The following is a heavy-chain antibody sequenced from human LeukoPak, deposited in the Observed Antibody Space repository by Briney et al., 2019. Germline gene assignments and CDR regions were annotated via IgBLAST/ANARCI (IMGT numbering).Heavy chain of an antibody. V-gene: IGHV3-23*01. Sequence: GGSLRLSCAASGFTLNSCAMSWVRLAPGKGLEWVSAISGSEDSTHYADSVKGRFTISRDKSKNTLYLQMNSLRAEDTAVYYCAKDRLRAAVTSFDYWGQGTLVTVSS. J-gene: IGHJ4*02. CDR3: AKDRLRAAVTSFDY. CDR1: GFTLNSCA. CDR2: ISGSEDST. D-gene: IGHD4-17*01.